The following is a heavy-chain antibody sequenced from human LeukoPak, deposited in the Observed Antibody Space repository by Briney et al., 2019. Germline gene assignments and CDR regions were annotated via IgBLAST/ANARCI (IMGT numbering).Heavy chain of an antibody. V-gene: IGHV3-33*01. CDR3: ARDQHYYYYDMDV. CDR2: IWFDGSNK. Sequence: GGSLRLSCAASGFPFSSYGMHWVRQAPGKGLEWVALIWFDGSNKYYADSVKGRFTISRDNSRNTLYLQMNSLRAEDTAVYYCARDQHYYYYDMDVWGQGTTVTVSS. CDR1: GFPFSSYG. J-gene: IGHJ6*02.